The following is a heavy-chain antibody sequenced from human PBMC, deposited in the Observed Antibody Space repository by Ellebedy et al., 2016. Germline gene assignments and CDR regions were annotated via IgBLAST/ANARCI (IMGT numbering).Heavy chain of an antibody. D-gene: IGHD2-8*01. V-gene: IGHV1-18*01. CDR3: ARALGYCTNGECFLGIGDY. Sequence: ASVKVSCKASGYTFTSYGISWVRQAPGQGLEWMGWISAYNGNTNYAQKLQGRVTMTTDTSTSTAYMELRSLRSDDTAVYYCARALGYCTNGECFLGIGDYWGQGTLVTVSS. J-gene: IGHJ4*02. CDR2: ISAYNGNT. CDR1: GYTFTSYG.